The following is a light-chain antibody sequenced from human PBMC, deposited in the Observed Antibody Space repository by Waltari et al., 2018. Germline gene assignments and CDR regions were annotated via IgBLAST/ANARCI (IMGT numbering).Light chain of an antibody. CDR3: ASYTNSDSEV. CDR2: DVT. Sequence: QSALTQPASVSGSPGQSITISCTVTSGDVGGYNYVSWFQQPPGKVPKLVISDVTNRPSGVSCRFSGSKSGNTASLTISGLQAEDEASYYCASYTNSDSEVFGGGTKVTVL. V-gene: IGLV2-14*01. J-gene: IGLJ3*02. CDR1: SGDVGGYNY.